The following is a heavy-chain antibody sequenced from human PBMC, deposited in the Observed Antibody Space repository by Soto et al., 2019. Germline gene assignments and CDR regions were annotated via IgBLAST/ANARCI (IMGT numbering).Heavy chain of an antibody. V-gene: IGHV3-13*01. CDR1: GFTFSSYD. CDR2: IGTAGDT. Sequence: GGSLRLSCAASGFTFSSYDMHWVRQATGKGLEWASAIGTAGDTYYPGSVKGRFTISRENVKNSLYLQMNSLRAEDTAVYYFAIVSELGGYSGYDWDYYFDYWGQGALVTVSS. D-gene: IGHD5-12*01. J-gene: IGHJ4*02. CDR3: AIVSELGGYSGYDWDYYFDY.